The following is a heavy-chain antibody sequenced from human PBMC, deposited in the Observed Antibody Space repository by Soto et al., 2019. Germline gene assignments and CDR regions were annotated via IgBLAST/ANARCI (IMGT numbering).Heavy chain of an antibody. Sequence: GASVKVSCKASGYTFTSYGISWVRQAPGQGLEWMGWISAYNGNTNYAQKLQGQVTISADKSTSTAYLEWSSLKASDTAMYYCARHGFNQQLVLDKFRFDPWGQGTQVTVSS. CDR2: ISAYNGNT. V-gene: IGHV1-18*01. CDR1: GYTFTSYG. D-gene: IGHD3-3*01. J-gene: IGHJ5*02. CDR3: ARHGFNQQLVLDKFRFDP.